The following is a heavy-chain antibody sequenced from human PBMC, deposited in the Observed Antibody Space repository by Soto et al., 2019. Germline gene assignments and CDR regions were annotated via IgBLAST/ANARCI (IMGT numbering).Heavy chain of an antibody. Sequence: ASVKVSCKASGGTFSSYAISWVRQAPGQGLEWMGGIIPIFGTANYAQKFQGRVTITADESTSTAYMELSSLRSEDTAVYYCARGILMVYANYYYGMDVWGQGTTVTVSS. V-gene: IGHV1-69*13. D-gene: IGHD2-8*01. CDR2: IIPIFGTA. CDR3: ARGILMVYANYYYGMDV. J-gene: IGHJ6*02. CDR1: GGTFSSYA.